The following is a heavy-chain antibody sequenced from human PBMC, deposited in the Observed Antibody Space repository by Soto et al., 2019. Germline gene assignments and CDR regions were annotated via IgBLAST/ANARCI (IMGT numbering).Heavy chain of an antibody. CDR1: GFTFSRSD. V-gene: IGHV3-73*01. J-gene: IGHJ6*02. D-gene: IGHD2-8*01. CDR3: SRHEEGRRMVFYGMDV. Sequence: GGSLRVSCSASGFTFSRSDLHWVRQSPGKGLEWVGRVRSRIHNYATSFADSVRGRFTISRNDSDNTVSLEMSGLKSEDTALYYCSRHEEGRRMVFYGMDVWGQGTTVTVSS. CDR2: VRSRIHNYAT.